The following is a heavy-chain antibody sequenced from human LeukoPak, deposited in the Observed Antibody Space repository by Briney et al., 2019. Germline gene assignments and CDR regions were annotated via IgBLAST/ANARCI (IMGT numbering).Heavy chain of an antibody. CDR2: INHSGST. V-gene: IGHV4-34*01. Sequence: SETLSLTCAVYGGSFIGYYWSWIRQPPGKGLEGMGEINHSGSTNYNPSLKSRGTISVDTSKNQFSLKLGSVTAADTAVYYCARVDRGVILYYYYMDVWGKGTTVTVSS. CDR3: ARVDRGVILYYYYMDV. CDR1: GGSFIGYY. J-gene: IGHJ6*03. D-gene: IGHD3-10*01.